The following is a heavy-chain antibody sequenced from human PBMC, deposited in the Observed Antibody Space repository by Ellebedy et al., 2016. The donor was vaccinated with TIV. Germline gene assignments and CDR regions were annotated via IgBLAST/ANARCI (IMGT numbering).Heavy chain of an antibody. Sequence: AASVKVSCKPSGYTFVGYYIHWVRQAPGQGLEWMGWINPNTVATKYAQKLQGRVTMPRSTSISTTYTDLSSLRSDDAAVYYSTKALSAYDYYVLDCWGQGTLLTVSS. J-gene: IGHJ4*02. CDR1: GYTFVGYY. CDR2: INPNTVAT. CDR3: TKALSAYDYYVLDC. D-gene: IGHD3-10*02. V-gene: IGHV1-2*02.